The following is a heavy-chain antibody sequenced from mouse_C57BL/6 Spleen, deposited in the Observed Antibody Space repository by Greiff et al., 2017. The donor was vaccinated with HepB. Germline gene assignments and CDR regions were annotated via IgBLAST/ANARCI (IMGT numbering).Heavy chain of an antibody. J-gene: IGHJ2*01. CDR1: GFSFNTYA. D-gene: IGHD2-3*01. Sequence: EVKLVESGGGLVQPKGSLKLSCAASGFSFNTYAMNWVRQAPGKGLEWVARIRSKSNNYATYYADSVKDRFTISRDDSESMLYLQMNNLKTEDTAMYYCVRGGDGYPFDYWGQGTTLTVSS. V-gene: IGHV10-1*01. CDR3: VRGGDGYPFDY. CDR2: IRSKSNNYAT.